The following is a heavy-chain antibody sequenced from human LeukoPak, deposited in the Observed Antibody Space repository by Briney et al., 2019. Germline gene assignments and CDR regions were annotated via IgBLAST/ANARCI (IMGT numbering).Heavy chain of an antibody. CDR2: IYYSGST. Sequence: SETLSLTCTVSGGSISSSSYYWGWIRQPPGKGLEWIGSIYYSGSTNYNPSLKSRVTISVDTSKNQFSLKLSSVTAADTAVYYCARRELGYCSGGSCYSSSFDYWGQGTLVTVSS. D-gene: IGHD2-15*01. V-gene: IGHV4-39*07. CDR1: GGSISSSSYY. CDR3: ARRELGYCSGGSCYSSSFDY. J-gene: IGHJ4*02.